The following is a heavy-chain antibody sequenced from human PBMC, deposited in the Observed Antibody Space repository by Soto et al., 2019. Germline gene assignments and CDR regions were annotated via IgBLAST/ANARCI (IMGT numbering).Heavy chain of an antibody. CDR3: AKDTEWYYDSSGYAAY. Sequence: VGSLRLSCAASGFTFSSYAMSWVRQAPGKGLEWVSAISGSGGSTYYADSVKGRFTISRDNSKNTLYLQMNSLRAEDTAVYYCAKDTEWYYDSSGYAAYWGQGTLVTV. D-gene: IGHD3-22*01. CDR1: GFTFSSYA. V-gene: IGHV3-23*01. J-gene: IGHJ4*02. CDR2: ISGSGGST.